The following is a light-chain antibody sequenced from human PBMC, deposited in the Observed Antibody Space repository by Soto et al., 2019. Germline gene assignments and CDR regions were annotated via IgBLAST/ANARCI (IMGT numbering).Light chain of an antibody. CDR1: QGVSSS. Sequence: EVVRTQSPATLSMSAVAGSTLSSRASQGVSSSLAWYQQKPGQAPRLLIYGASTRVTGIPARFSGSGSGPEFTLAISRRQSEDLAVYSCKQYNNWPRTFGQGTKVDIK. V-gene: IGKV3-15*01. CDR2: GAS. CDR3: KQYNNWPRT. J-gene: IGKJ1*01.